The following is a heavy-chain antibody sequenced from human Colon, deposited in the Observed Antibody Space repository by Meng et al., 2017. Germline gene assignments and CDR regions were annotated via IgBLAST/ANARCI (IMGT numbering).Heavy chain of an antibody. CDR1: CGYIVRNVYM. V-gene: IGHV4-31*03. CDR2: VHDSSNT. CDR3: ARAPSNRGAFFDP. D-gene: IGHD3-10*01. Sequence: TPSHTCCVSCGYIVRNVYMSCWLHQHPGKGLELFGYVHDSSNTYAKSSIKSRITISIDSSETQFSLKFKPVTAATTTVYYCARAPSNRGAFFDPWGQGTLVTVSS. J-gene: IGHJ5*02.